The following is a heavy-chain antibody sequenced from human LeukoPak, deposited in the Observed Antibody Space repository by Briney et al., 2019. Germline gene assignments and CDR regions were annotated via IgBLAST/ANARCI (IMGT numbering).Heavy chain of an antibody. Sequence: WIRQPPGKGPEWVAFIRFDGGNEIYGDSVKGRFTISRDDSKDTLYLQMNSLSAEDTAVYFCAKAGYSTSWYYLDFWGQGTLATVSS. V-gene: IGHV3-30*02. CDR2: IRFDGGNE. CDR3: AKAGYSTSWYYLDF. J-gene: IGHJ4*02. D-gene: IGHD6-13*01.